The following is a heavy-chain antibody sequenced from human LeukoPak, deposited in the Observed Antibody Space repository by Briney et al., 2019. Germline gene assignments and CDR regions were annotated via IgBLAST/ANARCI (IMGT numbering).Heavy chain of an antibody. CDR3: AKDAHDNYYDSSGYYYHYYYYYMDV. Sequence: SGTLSLTCGVSSGSISSGIWWSWVRQPPGKGLEWIGEIYHSGSTNYNPSLKSRVTISVDTSKNQFSLKLSSVTAADTAVYYCAKDAHDNYYDSSGYYYHYYYYYMDVWGKGTTVTISS. J-gene: IGHJ6*03. D-gene: IGHD3-22*01. V-gene: IGHV4-4*02. CDR2: IYHSGST. CDR1: SGSISSGIW.